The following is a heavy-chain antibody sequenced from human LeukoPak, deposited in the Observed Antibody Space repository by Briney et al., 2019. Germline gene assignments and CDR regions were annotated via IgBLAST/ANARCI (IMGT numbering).Heavy chain of an antibody. CDR3: ARAAEIRVVTATPGYFDY. CDR2: IYYSGNT. V-gene: IGHV4-39*01. Sequence: SETLSLTCTVSGGSISSSTYYWGWIRQPPGKGLEWIGSIYYSGNTYYNPSLKSRVTISVDTSKNQFSLKLSSVTAADTAVYYCARAAEIRVVTATPGYFDYWGQGTLVTVSS. CDR1: GGSISSSTYY. D-gene: IGHD2-21*02. J-gene: IGHJ4*02.